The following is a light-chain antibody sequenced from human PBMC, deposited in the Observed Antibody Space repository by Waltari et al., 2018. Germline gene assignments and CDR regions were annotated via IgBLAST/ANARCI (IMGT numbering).Light chain of an antibody. CDR1: SPNTGSNY. J-gene: IGLJ1*01. CDR3: AAWDDSLSGYV. Sequence: QSVLTQPPSASGTPGQRVTISCSRSSPNTGSNYVYWYQQPPGTAPKLLIYRNNQRPSGVPDRFSGSKSGTSASLAISGLRSEDEADYYCAAWDDSLSGYVFGTGTKVTVL. V-gene: IGLV1-47*01. CDR2: RNN.